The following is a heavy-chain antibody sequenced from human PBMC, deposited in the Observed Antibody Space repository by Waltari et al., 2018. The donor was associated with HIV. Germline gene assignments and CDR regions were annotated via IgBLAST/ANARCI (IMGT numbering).Heavy chain of an antibody. V-gene: IGHV3-21*04. CDR1: GFTFSVLS. CDR2: IDSSSSYI. D-gene: IGHD2-21*02. CDR3: ARFDGGNSEVYH. Sequence: EVHLVESGGGLLKPGGSLRLSCAASGFTFSVLSMTWVRQAPGKGLEWVSTIDSSSSYIDYADSVRGRFTISRDNAKNSLFLQMDALRAEDTAFYYCARFDGGNSEVYHWGQGTLVTVSS. J-gene: IGHJ4*02.